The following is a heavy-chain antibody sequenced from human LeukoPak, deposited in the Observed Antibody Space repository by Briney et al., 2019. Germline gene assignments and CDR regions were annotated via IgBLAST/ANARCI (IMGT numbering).Heavy chain of an antibody. J-gene: IGHJ1*01. CDR1: GFTFTSYE. Sequence: PGGSLRLPCAASGFTFTSYEMNGVRQAPGKGLEWVSYISSSGSTIYYADSVKGRFTISRDNAKNSLYLQMNSLRAEDTAVYYCAREYCSSTSCYFQHWGQGTLVTVSS. CDR3: AREYCSSTSCYFQH. CDR2: ISSSGSTI. V-gene: IGHV3-48*03. D-gene: IGHD2-2*01.